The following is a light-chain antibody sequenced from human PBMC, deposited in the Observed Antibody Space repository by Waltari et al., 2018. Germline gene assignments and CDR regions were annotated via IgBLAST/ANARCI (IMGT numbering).Light chain of an antibody. CDR2: RNN. CDR1: SSNIGSNY. CDR3: AAWDDSLSGVV. V-gene: IGLV1-47*01. Sequence: QSVLTQPPSASGTPGQRVTISCSGSSSNIGSNYVYWYQQLPGTAPKPLIYRNNQRPSGGPGRFAGSKSGPSASLAIGGLRSEDEADYYCAAWDDSLSGVVFGGGTKVTVL. J-gene: IGLJ2*01.